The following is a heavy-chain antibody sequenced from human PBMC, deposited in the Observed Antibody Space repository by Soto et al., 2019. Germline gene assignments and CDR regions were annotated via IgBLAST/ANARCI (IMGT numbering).Heavy chain of an antibody. D-gene: IGHD3-10*01. CDR3: TTVPVVRGVSDNYYYYGMDV. CDR1: GFTFTNAW. CDR2: IKSKTDRGTT. Sequence: EVQLVESGGGLVKPGGSLRLSCAASGFTFTNAWMSWVRQAPGKGLEWVGRIKSKTDRGTTDYAAPVKGRFIISRDDSKNTLYLQMNSLKTEDTAVYYCTTVPVVRGVSDNYYYYGMDVWGQGTTVTVSS. V-gene: IGHV3-15*01. J-gene: IGHJ6*02.